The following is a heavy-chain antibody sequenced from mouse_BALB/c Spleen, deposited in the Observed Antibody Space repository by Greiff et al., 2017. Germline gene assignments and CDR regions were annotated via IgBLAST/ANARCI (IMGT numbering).Heavy chain of an antibody. J-gene: IGHJ2*01. D-gene: IGHD2-1*01. Sequence: EVKVVESGGGLVKPGGSLKLSCAASGFAFSSYDMSWVRQTPEKRLDWVAYISSGGGSTYYPDTVKGRFTISRNNAKNTLYLQMSSLKSEDTAMYDYARHNYSPYYFDYWGQGTTLTVSS. CDR1: GFAFSSYD. CDR2: ISSGGGST. CDR3: ARHNYSPYYFDY. V-gene: IGHV5-12-1*01.